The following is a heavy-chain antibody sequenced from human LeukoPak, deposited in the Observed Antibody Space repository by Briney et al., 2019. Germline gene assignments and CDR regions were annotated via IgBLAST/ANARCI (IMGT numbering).Heavy chain of an antibody. CDR1: GYTFPNFG. V-gene: IGHV1-18*01. Sequence: AAVKVSCKASGYTFPNFGITWVRHAPGQGLEWMGWISPNSGNTKSAQKFQGRVTMTTDTSTSTAYMELRSLRSDDTAVYYCAKDQGRGYTYGLYYFDYWGQGTLVTVSS. CDR2: ISPNSGNT. J-gene: IGHJ4*02. CDR3: AKDQGRGYTYGLYYFDY. D-gene: IGHD5-18*01.